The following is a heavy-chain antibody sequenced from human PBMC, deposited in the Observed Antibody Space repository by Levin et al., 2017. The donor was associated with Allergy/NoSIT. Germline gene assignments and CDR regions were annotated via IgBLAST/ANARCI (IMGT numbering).Heavy chain of an antibody. V-gene: IGHV3-7*04. D-gene: IGHD5-18*01. CDR2: IKKDGSDK. Sequence: GESLKISCAASGFTFTNYWMNWVRQAPGKGLEWVANIKKDGSDKYYVDSVKGRFTISRDDSKNSVHLQMNSLRAEDTAVYYCARAALDTAMVGDYWGQGTLVTVSS. CDR3: ARAALDTAMVGDY. J-gene: IGHJ4*02. CDR1: GFTFTNYW.